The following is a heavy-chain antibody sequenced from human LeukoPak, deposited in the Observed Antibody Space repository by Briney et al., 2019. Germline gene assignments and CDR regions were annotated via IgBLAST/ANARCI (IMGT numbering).Heavy chain of an antibody. CDR3: ARLVSVSGIDY. V-gene: IGHV4-34*01. Sequence: LSETLSLTCAVYGGSFSGYYWSWIRQPPGKGLEWIGEINHSGSTNYNPSLKSRVTISVDTSKNQFSLKLSSVTAADTAVYYCARLVSVSGIDYWGQGTLVTVSS. D-gene: IGHD5/OR15-5a*01. CDR2: INHSGST. J-gene: IGHJ4*02. CDR1: GGSFSGYY.